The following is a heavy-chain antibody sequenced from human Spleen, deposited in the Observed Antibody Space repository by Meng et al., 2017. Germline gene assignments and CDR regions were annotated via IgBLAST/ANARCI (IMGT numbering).Heavy chain of an antibody. Sequence: GGSLRLSCAASGFTFDDYAMHWVRQAPGKGLEWVSGISWNSGSIGYADSVKGRFTISRDNAKNSLYLQMNSLKVEDTAVYYCARRYSSSWYSIQHEVFDLWGQGTMVTVSS. CDR2: ISWNSGSI. CDR1: GFTFDDYA. J-gene: IGHJ3*01. D-gene: IGHD6-13*01. CDR3: ARRYSSSWYSIQHEVFDL. V-gene: IGHV3-9*01.